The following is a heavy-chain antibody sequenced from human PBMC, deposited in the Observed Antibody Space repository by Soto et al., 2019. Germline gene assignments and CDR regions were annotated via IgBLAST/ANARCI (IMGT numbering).Heavy chain of an antibody. CDR2: ISAYNGNT. J-gene: IGHJ4*02. CDR1: GYTFTSYG. V-gene: IGHV1-18*01. D-gene: IGHD2-2*01. CDR3: ARVGTHSVPGGIDY. Sequence: ASVKVSCKASGYTFTSYGISWVRQAPGQGLEWMGWISAYNGNTNYAQKVQGRVTMTTDTSTSTAYMELRSLRSDDTAVYYCARVGTHSVPGGIDYWGQGTLVTVSS.